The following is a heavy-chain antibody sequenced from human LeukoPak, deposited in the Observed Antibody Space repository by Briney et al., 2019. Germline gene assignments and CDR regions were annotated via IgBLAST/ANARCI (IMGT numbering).Heavy chain of an antibody. V-gene: IGHV4-59*08. CDR3: ARHGSSWTYFDD. D-gene: IGHD6-13*01. J-gene: IGHJ4*02. CDR2: IYYSGST. Sequence: SETLSLTCTVSGGSISSYYWSWIQQPPGKGLEWIGYIYYSGSTNYNPSLKSRVTISVDTSKNQFSLKLSSVTAADTAVYYCARHGSSWTYFDDWGQGTLVTVSS. CDR1: GGSISSYY.